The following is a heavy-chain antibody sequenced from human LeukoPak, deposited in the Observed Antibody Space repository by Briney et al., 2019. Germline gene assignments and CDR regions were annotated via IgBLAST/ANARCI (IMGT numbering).Heavy chain of an antibody. CDR1: GFTFTGYY. Sequence: ASVNVSCKASGFTFTGYYMHWVRQAPGQGLEWMGWINPNSGDTNYAQNFQGRVTMIRDTSISTAYVELSRLKSYDTVVYYCARDRPDLSSWGKKIIHDAFDIWGQGTVVTVSS. CDR3: ARDRPDLSSWGKKIIHDAFDI. CDR2: INPNSGDT. V-gene: IGHV1-2*02. J-gene: IGHJ3*02. D-gene: IGHD7-27*01.